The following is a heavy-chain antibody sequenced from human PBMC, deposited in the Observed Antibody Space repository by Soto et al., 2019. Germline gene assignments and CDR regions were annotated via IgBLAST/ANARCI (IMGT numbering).Heavy chain of an antibody. CDR1: GITFSTYA. D-gene: IGHD2-2*02. CDR2: LSNDGSNY. Sequence: QVQLVESGGGVVQPGRSLSLSWEASGITFSTYAMHWLRLPPGKGLEWLSVLSNDGSNYYYSDSVKGRFTISRDNSKSTLYLQMNSLTIEDTAVYYCARAGECSSTSCYRQFDYWGQGTLVTVSS. CDR3: ARAGECSSTSCYRQFDY. V-gene: IGHV3-30-3*01. J-gene: IGHJ4*02.